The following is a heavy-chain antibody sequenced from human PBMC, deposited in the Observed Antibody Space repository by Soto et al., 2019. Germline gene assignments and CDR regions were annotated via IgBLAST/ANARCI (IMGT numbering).Heavy chain of an antibody. D-gene: IGHD1-26*01. CDR2: INPSGGST. J-gene: IGHJ4*02. V-gene: IGHV1-46*01. CDR3: ARPGTQYSGRSSFDY. CDR1: GYTFTSYY. Sequence: QVQLVQSGAEVKKPGASVKVSCKASGYTFTSYYMHWVRQAPGQGLEWMGIINPSGGSTSYAQKFQWRVTMTRDTSTSTVYMQLSSLRSEDTAVYYCARPGTQYSGRSSFDYWGQGTLVTVSS.